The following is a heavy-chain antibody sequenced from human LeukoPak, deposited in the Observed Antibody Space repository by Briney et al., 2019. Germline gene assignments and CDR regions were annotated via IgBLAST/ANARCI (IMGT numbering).Heavy chain of an antibody. Sequence: GGSLRLSCAASGFTFSSYSMNWVRQAPGKGLEWVSYISSSSSTIYYADSVKGRFTISRDNAKNSLYLQMNSLRAEDTAVYYCARDEYCGSGSYMDVWGKGTTVTVSS. V-gene: IGHV3-48*01. J-gene: IGHJ6*03. CDR3: ARDEYCGSGSYMDV. CDR1: GFTFSSYS. D-gene: IGHD3-10*01. CDR2: ISSSSSTI.